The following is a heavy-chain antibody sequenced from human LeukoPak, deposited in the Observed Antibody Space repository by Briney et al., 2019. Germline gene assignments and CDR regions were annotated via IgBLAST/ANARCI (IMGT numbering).Heavy chain of an antibody. J-gene: IGHJ4*02. CDR3: ARDYPPFRGVMS. CDR1: GFTVSSNY. V-gene: IGHV3-53*01. CDR2: IYSGGST. Sequence: PGGSLRLSCAASGFTVSSNYMSWVRQAPGKGLEWVSVIYSGGSTYYADSVKGRFTISRDNSKNTLYLQMNSLRAEDTAVYYCARDYPPFRGVMSWGQGTLVTVSS. D-gene: IGHD3-10*01.